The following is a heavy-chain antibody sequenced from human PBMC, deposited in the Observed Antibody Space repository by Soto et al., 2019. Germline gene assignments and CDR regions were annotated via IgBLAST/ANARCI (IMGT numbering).Heavy chain of an antibody. Sequence: QVQLVESGGGVVQPGRSLRLSCAACGFSFSSYGMHWVRQAPGKGLEWVAVIWYDGSNKYYADSVKGRFTISRDNSKNTLYLQMNSLRAEDTAVYYCAREVEYYDSSGIGDTYYYYGMDVWGQGTTVTVSS. J-gene: IGHJ6*02. D-gene: IGHD3-22*01. V-gene: IGHV3-33*01. CDR1: GFSFSSYG. CDR2: IWYDGSNK. CDR3: AREVEYYDSSGIGDTYYYYGMDV.